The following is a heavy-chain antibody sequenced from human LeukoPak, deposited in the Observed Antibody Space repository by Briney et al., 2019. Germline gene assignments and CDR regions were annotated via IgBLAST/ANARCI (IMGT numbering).Heavy chain of an antibody. D-gene: IGHD2-2*01. CDR3: ARVPAAITEADIVATNWFDP. CDR1: GYTFTGYY. CDR2: IIPIFGTA. V-gene: IGHV1-69*13. Sequence: ASVKVSCKASGYTFTGYYMHWVRQAPGQGLEWMGGIIPIFGTANYAQKFQGRVTITADESTSTAYMELSSLRSEDTAVYYCARVPAAITEADIVATNWFDPWGQGTLVTVSS. J-gene: IGHJ5*02.